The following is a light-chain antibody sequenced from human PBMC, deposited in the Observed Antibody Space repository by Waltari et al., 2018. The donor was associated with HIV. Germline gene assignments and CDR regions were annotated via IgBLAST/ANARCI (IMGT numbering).Light chain of an antibody. CDR2: AYG. CDR1: SSNIADHY. CDR3: ATWDHSLDGVV. Sequence: QSVLTQPPSVSAAPGQQVSIPCSGRSSNIADHYVSWYNRLPGAGPKLRTYAYGGRPSGTPGRFSASNSGTSATLVITGVQTEDEGDYFCATWDHSLDGVVFGGGTTLSVL. J-gene: IGLJ3*02. V-gene: IGLV1-51*01.